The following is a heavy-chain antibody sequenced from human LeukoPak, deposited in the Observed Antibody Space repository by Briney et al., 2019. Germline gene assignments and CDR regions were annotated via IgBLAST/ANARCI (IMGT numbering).Heavy chain of an antibody. J-gene: IGHJ4*02. CDR3: ARENCGGDCYYDY. Sequence: PPGGSLRLSCAASGFTFSSYEMNWVRQAPGKGLEWVSYISSSGSTIYYADSVKGRFTISRDNAKNSLYLQMNSLRAEDTAVYYCARENCGGDCYYDYWGQGTLVTVSS. V-gene: IGHV3-48*03. D-gene: IGHD2-21*02. CDR1: GFTFSSYE. CDR2: ISSSGSTI.